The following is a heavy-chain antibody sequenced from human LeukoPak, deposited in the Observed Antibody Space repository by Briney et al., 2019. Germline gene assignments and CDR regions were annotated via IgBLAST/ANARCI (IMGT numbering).Heavy chain of an antibody. CDR1: GFSFTSYW. D-gene: IGHD3-16*01. CDR2: IGPSDSST. J-gene: IGHJ3*02. CDR3: ARQGGVGALDM. V-gene: IGHV5-10-1*01. Sequence: GESLKISCKGSGFSFTSYWISWVRQMPGKGLEWMGRIGPSDSSTNYSPSFQGHVTISADKSIITASLQWSSLKASDTAMYYCARQGGVGALDMWGQGKMVTVSS.